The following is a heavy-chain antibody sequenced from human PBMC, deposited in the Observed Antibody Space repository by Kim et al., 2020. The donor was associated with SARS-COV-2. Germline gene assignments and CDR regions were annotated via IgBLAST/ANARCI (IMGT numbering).Heavy chain of an antibody. Sequence: GGSLRLSCAASGFTFSSYWMSWVRQAPGKGLEWVANIKQDGSEKYYVDSVKGRFTISRDNAKNSLYLQMNSLRAEDTAVYYCARHLRGSGIYYNFYYFDYWGQGTLVTVSS. CDR2: IKQDGSEK. J-gene: IGHJ4*02. CDR1: GFTFSSYW. V-gene: IGHV3-7*03. CDR3: ARHLRGSGIYYNFYYFDY. D-gene: IGHD3-10*01.